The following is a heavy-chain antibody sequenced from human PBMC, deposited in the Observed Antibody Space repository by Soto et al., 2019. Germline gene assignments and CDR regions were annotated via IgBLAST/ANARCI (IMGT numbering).Heavy chain of an antibody. CDR1: GYTFTSYG. J-gene: IGHJ3*02. CDR3: ARLTGIVGAQYAFDI. CDR2: ISAYNGNT. D-gene: IGHD1-26*01. Sequence: GASVKVSCKASGYTFTSYGISWVRQAPGQGLEWMGWISAYNGNTNYAQKLQGRVTMTTDTSTSTAYMELRSLRSDDTAVYYCARLTGIVGAQYAFDIWGQGTMVTVSS. V-gene: IGHV1-18*01.